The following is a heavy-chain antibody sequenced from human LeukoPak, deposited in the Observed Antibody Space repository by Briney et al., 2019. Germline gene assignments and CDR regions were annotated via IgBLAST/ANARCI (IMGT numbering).Heavy chain of an antibody. V-gene: IGHV4-38-2*02. Sequence: SETLSLTCTVSGYSVSSGYYWGWIRQPPGKGLEWIASIYHSGDTYYNPSLRSRVTISLDTSKNQLSLKLSSVTAADTAVYYCARSKAHLSTSWYGNWFDPWGQGTLVTVSS. CDR3: ARSKAHLSTSWYGNWFDP. CDR1: GYSVSSGYY. CDR2: IYHSGDT. D-gene: IGHD2-2*01. J-gene: IGHJ5*02.